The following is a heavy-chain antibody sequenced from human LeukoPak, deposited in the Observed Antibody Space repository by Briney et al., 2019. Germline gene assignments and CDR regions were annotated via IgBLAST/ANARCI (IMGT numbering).Heavy chain of an antibody. D-gene: IGHD3-10*01. CDR3: ARGLEVECGSGSYPWAFDI. Sequence: SETLSLTCAVYGGSFSGYYWSWIRQPPGKGLEWIGEINHSGSTNYNPSLKSRVTISVDTSKNQFSLKLSSVTAADTAVYYCARGLEVECGSGSYPWAFDIWGQGTMVTVSS. CDR1: GGSFSGYY. V-gene: IGHV4-34*01. J-gene: IGHJ3*02. CDR2: INHSGST.